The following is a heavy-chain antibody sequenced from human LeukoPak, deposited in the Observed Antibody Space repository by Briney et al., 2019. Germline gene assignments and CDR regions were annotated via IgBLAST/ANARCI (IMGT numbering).Heavy chain of an antibody. D-gene: IGHD3-10*01. CDR2: IYYSGST. CDR3: AKTRITVVRGIMGAFDM. V-gene: IGHV4-39*01. Sequence: SETLSLTCTVSGGSISSSNYHWGWIRQPPGKGLERIGSIYYSGSTYYNPSLRSRVTISVDTSKNQFSLKLTSVTAADTAEYYCAKTRITVVRGIMGAFDMWGQGTMVSVSS. J-gene: IGHJ3*02. CDR1: GGSISSSNYH.